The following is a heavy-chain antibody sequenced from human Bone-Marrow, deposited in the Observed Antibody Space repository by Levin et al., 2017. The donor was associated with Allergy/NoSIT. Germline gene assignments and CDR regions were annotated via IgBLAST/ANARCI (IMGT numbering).Heavy chain of an antibody. J-gene: IGHJ6*02. V-gene: IGHV3-33*01. Sequence: GGSLRLSCEASGFNFRTYGMHWVRQAPGKGPEWVTFISGDGGNTYYVDSVKGRFSISRDSSKKTIYLQMTNLKVEDTAVYFCAGGGYNTGWPPLDVWGQGTTVSVS. CDR2: ISGDGGNT. D-gene: IGHD6-19*01. CDR1: GFNFRTYG. CDR3: AGGGYNTGWPPLDV.